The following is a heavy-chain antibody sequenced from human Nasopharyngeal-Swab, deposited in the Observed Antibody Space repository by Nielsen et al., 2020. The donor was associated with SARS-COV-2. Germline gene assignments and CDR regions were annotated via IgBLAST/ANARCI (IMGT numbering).Heavy chain of an antibody. CDR2: IYNSGST. V-gene: IGHV4-31*01. D-gene: IGHD6-19*01. J-gene: IGHJ4*02. CDR1: GGSISSAGYY. Sequence: SETLSLTCTVSGGSISSAGYYWSWIRQHPGKGLEWIWHIYNSGSTYYNPSLKNLFTISADTSKNQVSLKLISVTAADTAVYYCARGRSSGWYESPDYWGQGTLVTVSS. CDR3: ARGRSSGWYESPDY.